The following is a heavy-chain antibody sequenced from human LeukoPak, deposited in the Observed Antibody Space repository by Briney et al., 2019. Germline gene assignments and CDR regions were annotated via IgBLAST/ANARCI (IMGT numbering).Heavy chain of an antibody. J-gene: IGHJ4*02. Sequence: ASVKVSCKASGYTFTSYGISWVRQAPGQGLEWMGWINTNTGKPIYAQGFTGRFVFSLDTSVSTTYLQINTLKAEDTAVYYCARYFGSESYKLLDYWGQGTLVTVSS. D-gene: IGHD3-10*01. CDR2: INTNTGKP. V-gene: IGHV7-4-1*02. CDR3: ARYFGSESYKLLDY. CDR1: GYTFTSYG.